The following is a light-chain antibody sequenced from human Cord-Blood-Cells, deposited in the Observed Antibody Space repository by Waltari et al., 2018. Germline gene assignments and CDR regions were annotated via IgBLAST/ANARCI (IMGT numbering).Light chain of an antibody. CDR3: QQSYSTPGT. CDR2: AAS. J-gene: IGKJ4*01. V-gene: IGKV1-39*01. CDR1: QSISSY. Sequence: QMTHSPSPPSASLGDRVTITCRASQSISSYLNWYQQKPGKAPKLLIYAASSLQSGVPSRFSGSGSGTDFTLTISSLQPEDFATYYCQQSYSTPGTFGGGTKVEIK.